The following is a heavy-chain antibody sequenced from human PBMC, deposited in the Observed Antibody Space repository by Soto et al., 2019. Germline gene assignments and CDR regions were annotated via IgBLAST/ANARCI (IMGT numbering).Heavy chain of an antibody. CDR1: GFTFSSYG. V-gene: IGHV3-30*18. D-gene: IGHD4-4*01. CDR2: ISYDGSNK. CDR3: AKDLRPTVTTSFPGY. J-gene: IGHJ4*02. Sequence: QVQLVESGGGVVQPGRSLRLSCAASGFTFSSYGMHWVRQAPGKGLEWVAVISYDGSNKYYADSVKGRFTISRDNSKNTLYLQMNSLRAEDTAVYYCAKDLRPTVTTSFPGYWGQGTLVTVSS.